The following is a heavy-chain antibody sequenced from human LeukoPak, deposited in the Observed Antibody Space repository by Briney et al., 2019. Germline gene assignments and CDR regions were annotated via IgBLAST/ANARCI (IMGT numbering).Heavy chain of an antibody. V-gene: IGHV3-48*02. Sequence: PGGSLRLSCAASGFTFNRYWMHWVRQAPGKGLEWVSYISSTSSPIYYADSVKGRFTISRDNAKNSLYLQMNSLRDEDTAVYYCARDPGVIPSIWGQGTLVTVSS. D-gene: IGHD3-10*01. CDR1: GFTFNRYW. J-gene: IGHJ4*02. CDR3: ARDPGVIPSI. CDR2: ISSTSSPI.